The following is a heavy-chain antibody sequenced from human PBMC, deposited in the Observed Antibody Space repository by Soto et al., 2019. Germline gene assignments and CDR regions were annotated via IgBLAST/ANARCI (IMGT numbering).Heavy chain of an antibody. D-gene: IGHD3-10*01. CDR3: ARSCELLIASMAL. J-gene: IGHJ6*02. Sequence: EVQLVESGGGLVQPGGSLRLSCAASGFTFSSYAMHWVRQAPGKGLEYVSAISSNGGSTYYANSVKGRFTISRDNSKNTLYLQMGTLRAEDMAVYYFARSCELLIASMALWGQGTTVTVSS. CDR1: GFTFSSYA. CDR2: ISSNGGST. V-gene: IGHV3-64*01.